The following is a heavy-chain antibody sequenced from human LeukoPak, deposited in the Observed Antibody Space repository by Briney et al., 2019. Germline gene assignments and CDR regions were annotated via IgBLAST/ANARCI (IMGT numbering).Heavy chain of an antibody. CDR1: GFTFSSNY. V-gene: IGHV3-53*01. J-gene: IGHJ4*02. CDR3: AREGYYYDSSGYYHYFDY. Sequence: GGSLRLSCAASGFTFSSNYMSWVRQAPGKGLEWVSVIYSGGSTYYADSVKGRFTISRDNSKNTLYLQMDSLRAEDTAVYYCAREGYYYDSSGYYHYFDYWGQGTLVTVSS. CDR2: IYSGGST. D-gene: IGHD3-22*01.